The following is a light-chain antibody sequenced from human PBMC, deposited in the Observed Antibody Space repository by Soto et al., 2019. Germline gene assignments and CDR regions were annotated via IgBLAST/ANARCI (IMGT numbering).Light chain of an antibody. CDR2: DAS. J-gene: IGKJ1*01. CDR3: QQYLNSPRT. V-gene: IGKV3-20*01. Sequence: EIFLTQSPDTLSLSPGEGATLSCRASQRVASDLAWYLQKPGQPPRLLIYDASIRATGIPDRISGSGSERDFTLTISRLEPEDAAVYYCQQYLNSPRTFGQGTKVDIK. CDR1: QRVASD.